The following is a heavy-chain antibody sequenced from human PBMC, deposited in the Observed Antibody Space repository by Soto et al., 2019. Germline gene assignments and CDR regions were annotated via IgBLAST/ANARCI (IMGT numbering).Heavy chain of an antibody. Sequence: SETLSLTCTVPGGSISSSYWSWIRQPPGKGLEWIGYIYDSGSTYYNSSLKSRVTMSVDTSKNQFSLKLSSVTAADTAVYYCARVRLLRRSEIWWFDPWGQGTMVTVSS. CDR3: ARVRLLRRSEIWWFDP. D-gene: IGHD3-22*01. CDR1: GGSISSSY. CDR2: IYDSGST. J-gene: IGHJ5*02. V-gene: IGHV4-59*08.